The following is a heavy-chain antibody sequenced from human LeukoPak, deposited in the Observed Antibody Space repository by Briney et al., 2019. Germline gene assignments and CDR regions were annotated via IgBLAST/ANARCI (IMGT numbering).Heavy chain of an antibody. V-gene: IGHV3-20*04. J-gene: IGHJ4*02. CDR3: ARVQQYDKFDY. D-gene: IGHD3-22*01. CDR1: GFTFDDYD. CDR2: ISWNGGRT. Sequence: GGSLRLSCAASGFTFDDYDLVWVRQAPGKGLEWVSGISWNGGRTAYADSVKGRFTISRDDAKNSLYLQLNSLRAEDTALYYCARVQQYDKFDYWGQGTLVTVSS.